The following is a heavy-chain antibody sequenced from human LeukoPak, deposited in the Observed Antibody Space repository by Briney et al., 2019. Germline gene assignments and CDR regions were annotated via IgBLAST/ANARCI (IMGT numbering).Heavy chain of an antibody. CDR2: IIPIFGTA. Sequence: ASVKVSCKASGGTFSSYAISWVRQAPGQGLEWMGGIIPIFGTANYAQKFQGRVTITADKSTSTAYMELSSLRSEDTAVYYCAKGSKLLVITRDHYMAVWGKGTTVTISS. CDR1: GGTFSSYA. D-gene: IGHD3-9*01. V-gene: IGHV1-69*06. CDR3: AKGSKLLVITRDHYMAV. J-gene: IGHJ6*03.